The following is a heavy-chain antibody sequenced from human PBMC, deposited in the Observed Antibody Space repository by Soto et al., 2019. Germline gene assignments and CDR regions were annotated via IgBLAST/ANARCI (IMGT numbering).Heavy chain of an antibody. CDR1: GGTFSSYA. CDR2: IIPIFGTA. J-gene: IGHJ5*02. Sequence: SVKVSCKAAGGTFSSYAISWVRQAPGQGHEWMGGIIPIFGTANYAQKFQGRVTITADESTSTAYMELSSLRSEDTAVYYCARVTFGSGQYYYDSLPFDPWGQGTLVTVSS. D-gene: IGHD3-22*01. CDR3: ARVTFGSGQYYYDSLPFDP. V-gene: IGHV1-69*13.